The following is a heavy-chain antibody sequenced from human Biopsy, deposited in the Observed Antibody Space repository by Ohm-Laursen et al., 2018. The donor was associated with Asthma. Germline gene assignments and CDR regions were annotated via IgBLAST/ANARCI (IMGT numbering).Heavy chain of an antibody. CDR1: GGSVSSGSYY. CDR2: VSYSGST. CDR3: ARVPTTLRYFDL. D-gene: IGHD2-15*01. J-gene: IGHJ2*01. Sequence: ETLSLTCTVSGGSVSSGSYYWSWIRQPPGKGLAWVSYVSYSGSTDYNPSLKSRLTISMDTSKNQFSLKLSSVTAADTAVYYCARVPTTLRYFDLWGRGTLVTVSS. V-gene: IGHV4-61*01.